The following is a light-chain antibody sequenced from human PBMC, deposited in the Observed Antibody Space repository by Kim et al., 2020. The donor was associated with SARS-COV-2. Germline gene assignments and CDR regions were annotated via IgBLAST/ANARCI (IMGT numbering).Light chain of an antibody. Sequence: SYELTQPSSLSVSPGQTLNITCSGDILAKKYGRWFQQKPGQAPLLVIYKDVERPSGIPERFSGSSSGTIVTLTISGAQVEDEADYHCYSATNDIHVFGPGTKSPS. J-gene: IGLJ1*01. CDR1: ILAKKY. CDR2: KDV. V-gene: IGLV3-27*01. CDR3: YSATNDIHV.